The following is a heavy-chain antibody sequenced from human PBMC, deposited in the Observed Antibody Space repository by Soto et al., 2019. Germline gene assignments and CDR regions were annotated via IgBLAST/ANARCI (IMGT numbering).Heavy chain of an antibody. V-gene: IGHV4-30-2*01. J-gene: IGHJ5*02. CDR3: AGMPYTSGLRFDT. CDR2: IYQSWVT. CDR1: VDSYSISTYS. Sequence: PSETLSLTCNMSVDSYSISTYSLSWIRQPPGKALQWIGFIYQSWVTSYNPSLASRVSISLDRSNNQCSLKLKSVTAADTAVYFCAGMPYTSGLRFDTWGPGTPVTVSS. D-gene: IGHD6-19*01.